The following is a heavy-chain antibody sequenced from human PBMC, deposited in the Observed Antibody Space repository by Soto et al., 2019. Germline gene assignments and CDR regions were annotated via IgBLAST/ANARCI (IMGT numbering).Heavy chain of an antibody. CDR2: ISSSGGST. CDR1: GITFSSYA. V-gene: IGHV3-23*01. Sequence: GGSLRLSCAASGITFSSYAMSWVRQAPGKGLGWVSAISSSGGSTYYADSVKGRFTISRDNSKNTLYLQMHSLRAEDTAVYFCAKDQGYGDYTYFDYWGQGTLVTVSS. J-gene: IGHJ4*02. D-gene: IGHD4-17*01. CDR3: AKDQGYGDYTYFDY.